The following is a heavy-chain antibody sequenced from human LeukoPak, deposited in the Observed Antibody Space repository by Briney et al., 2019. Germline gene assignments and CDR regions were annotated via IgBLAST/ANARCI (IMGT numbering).Heavy chain of an antibody. CDR3: ARDHCSGGSCLEY. CDR2: IYYTGET. Sequence: KPSETLSLTCSVSGGSITSHYWSWIRQPPGKGLEWLGYIYYTGETRSIPSLRSRLTMSIDTSKNQFSLKLSSVTAADTAVYYCARDHCSGGSCLEYWGQGTLVTVSS. CDR1: GGSITSHY. J-gene: IGHJ4*02. D-gene: IGHD2-15*01. V-gene: IGHV4-59*11.